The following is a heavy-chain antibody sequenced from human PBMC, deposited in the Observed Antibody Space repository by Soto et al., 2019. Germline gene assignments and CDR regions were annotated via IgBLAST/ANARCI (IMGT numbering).Heavy chain of an antibody. CDR2: INPNSGGT. D-gene: IGHD1-26*01. CDR3: GRDLHWVGVFRIVFDI. V-gene: IGHV1-2*02. CDR1: GYTFTGYY. Sequence: VKGSCKASGYTFTGYYMHWVRQAPGQGLEWMGWINPNSGGTNYAQKFQGRFTMTRDRSSTTAYRGLRSRNLDDTAVFYCGRDLHWVGVFRIVFDIWGQGTLVTVSS. J-gene: IGHJ3*02.